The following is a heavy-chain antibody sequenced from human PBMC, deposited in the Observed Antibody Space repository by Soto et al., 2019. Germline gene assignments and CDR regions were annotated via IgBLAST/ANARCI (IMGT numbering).Heavy chain of an antibody. D-gene: IGHD3-9*01. J-gene: IGHJ2*01. CDR3: ARDPGLPGRYWYFDL. V-gene: IGHV1-2*04. Sequence: QVVLVQSGAEVKKPGDSVKVSCKSSGYKFTDYYIHWVRQAPGQGPEWMGWVNPKHGDAVYAQKFQGWVTMTRDTATTTAYLEVNRLKPDDTAVYFCARDPGLPGRYWYFDLWGRGTLVTVSS. CDR2: VNPKHGDA. CDR1: GYKFTDYY.